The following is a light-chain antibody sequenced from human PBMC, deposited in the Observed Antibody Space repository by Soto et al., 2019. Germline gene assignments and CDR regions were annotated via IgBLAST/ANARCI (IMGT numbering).Light chain of an antibody. CDR3: SSYTSSSTVI. J-gene: IGLJ2*01. CDR1: SSDVGRYNY. Sequence: QSALTQPASVSGSPGQSITISCTGTSSDVGRYNYVSWYQQYPGKVPRLVLYDVTNRPSGISNRFSGLKSGNTASLTISGLQAEDEADYYCSSYTSSSTVIFCGGTKLTVL. V-gene: IGLV2-14*01. CDR2: DVT.